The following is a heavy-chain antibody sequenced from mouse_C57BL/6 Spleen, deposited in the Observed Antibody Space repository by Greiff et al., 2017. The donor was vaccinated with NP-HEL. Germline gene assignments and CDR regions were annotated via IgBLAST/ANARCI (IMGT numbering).Heavy chain of an antibody. Sequence: VQLQQSGAELVKPGASVKMSCKASGYTFTSYWITWVKQRPGQGLAWIGDIYPGSGSTNYNEKFKSKATLTVDTSSSTAYMQLSSLTSEDSAVYYCARGGYYGSSLYYFDYWGQGTTLTVSS. J-gene: IGHJ2*01. CDR3: ARGGYYGSSLYYFDY. CDR2: IYPGSGST. CDR1: GYTFTSYW. V-gene: IGHV1-55*01. D-gene: IGHD1-1*01.